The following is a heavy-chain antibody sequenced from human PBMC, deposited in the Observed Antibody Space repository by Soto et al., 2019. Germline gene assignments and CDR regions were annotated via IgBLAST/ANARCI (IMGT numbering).Heavy chain of an antibody. J-gene: IGHJ2*01. CDR2: IYYSGST. CDR1: GGSISSGDYY. V-gene: IGHV4-31*03. CDR3: ARERLADCGGDCYSTGGEGYFDL. D-gene: IGHD2-21*02. Sequence: QVQLQESGPGLVKPSQTLSLTCTVSGGSISSGDYYWRRIRQHPGKGLEWIGYIYYSGSTYYNPSLKSRVTISEDTSKNQVTLKLNTVTAAETAVYYWARERLADCGGDCYSTGGEGYFDLWGRGTLVTVSS.